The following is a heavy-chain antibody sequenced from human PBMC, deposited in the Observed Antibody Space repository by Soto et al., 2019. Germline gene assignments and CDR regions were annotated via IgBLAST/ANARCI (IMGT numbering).Heavy chain of an antibody. CDR2: INPSGGST. V-gene: IGHV1-46*01. J-gene: IGHJ4*02. D-gene: IGHD1-26*01. Sequence: ASVKVSCKASGYTFTSYYMHWVRQAPGQGLEWMGIINPSGGSTSYAQKFQGRVTMTRDTSTSTVYMELSSLRSEDTAVYYCARHGITGSYYDAFDYWGQGTLVTVSS. CDR1: GYTFTSYY. CDR3: ARHGITGSYYDAFDY.